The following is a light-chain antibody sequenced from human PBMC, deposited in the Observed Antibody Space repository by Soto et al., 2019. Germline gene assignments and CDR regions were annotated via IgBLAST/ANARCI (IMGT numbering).Light chain of an antibody. V-gene: IGKV3-20*01. CDR3: QQYGNSGT. CDR2: GAS. CDR1: QSMSTF. Sequence: EFFFTQSPPILSISPGDRATLSCRARQSMSTFIRWYQQKPGEAPRLLIYGASNRATGIPDRFSGSGSGTDFTLTISRLEPEDFAVYYCQQYGNSGTFGRGTKV. J-gene: IGKJ4*02.